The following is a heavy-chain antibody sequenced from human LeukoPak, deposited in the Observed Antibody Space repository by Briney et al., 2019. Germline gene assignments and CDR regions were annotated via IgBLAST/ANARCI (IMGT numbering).Heavy chain of an antibody. V-gene: IGHV4-39*01. CDR3: ARRGPYIAAAGVRAFDI. CDR1: GGSISSSSYY. CDR2: IYYSGST. J-gene: IGHJ3*02. D-gene: IGHD6-13*01. Sequence: PSETLSLTCTVSGGSISSSSYYWGWIRQPPGKGLEWIGSIYYSGSTYYNPSLKSRVTISVDTSKNRFSLKLSSVTAADTAVYYCARRGPYIAAAGVRAFDIWGQGTMVTVSS.